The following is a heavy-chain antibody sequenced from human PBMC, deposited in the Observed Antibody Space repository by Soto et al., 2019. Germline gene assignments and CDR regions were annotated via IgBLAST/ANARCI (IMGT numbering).Heavy chain of an antibody. Sequence: GGSLRLSCASSGFTLSMSAVNWVRQAPGKGLEWVSYISDSGDRTYYADSVKGRFTISRDRSKNTVSLQMDSLRAEDTAVYYCAKDRGIIVKAGDAFDVWGQGTKVTVSS. D-gene: IGHD3-16*02. V-gene: IGHV3-23*01. CDR1: GFTLSMSA. CDR2: ISDSGDRT. J-gene: IGHJ3*01. CDR3: AKDRGIIVKAGDAFDV.